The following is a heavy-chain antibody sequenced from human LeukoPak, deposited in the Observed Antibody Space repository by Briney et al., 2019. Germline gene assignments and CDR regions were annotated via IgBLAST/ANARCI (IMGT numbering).Heavy chain of an antibody. CDR2: ISSSSSYT. Sequence: PGGSLRLSCAASGFTFSDYYMSWIRQAPGKGLEWVSYISSSSSYTNYADSVKGRFTISRDNAKNSLYLQMNSLRAEDTAVYYCARATGATYNFDYWGQGTPVTVSS. CDR1: GFTFSDYY. J-gene: IGHJ4*02. V-gene: IGHV3-11*06. CDR3: ARATGATYNFDY. D-gene: IGHD1-1*01.